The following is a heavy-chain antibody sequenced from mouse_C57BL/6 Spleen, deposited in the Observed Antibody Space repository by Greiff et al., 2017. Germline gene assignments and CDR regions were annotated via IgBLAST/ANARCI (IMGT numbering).Heavy chain of an antibody. CDR1: GYTFTDHT. CDR3: ARDYDEVYYAMDY. CDR2: IYPRDGST. Sequence: QVQLKQSDAELVKPGASVKISCKVSGYTFTDHTIHWMKQRPEQGLEWIGYIYPRDGSTKYNEKFKSKATLTVDKSSSTAYMQLSSLTSEDSAVYYCARDYDEVYYAMDYWGQGTSVTVSS. D-gene: IGHD2-4*01. V-gene: IGHV1-78*01. J-gene: IGHJ4*01.